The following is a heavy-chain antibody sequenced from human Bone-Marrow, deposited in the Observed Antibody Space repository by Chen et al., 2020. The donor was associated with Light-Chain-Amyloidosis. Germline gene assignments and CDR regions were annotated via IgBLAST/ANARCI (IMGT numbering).Heavy chain of an antibody. CDR1: GGSLSDCC. J-gene: IGHJ6*03. V-gene: IGHV4-34*01. CDR3: ARGAPYYDFWSGYYTRYYYYYMDV. Sequence: QVQLQQWGAGLLKPSETLSLTCAVDGGSLSDCCWSWLRQPPGKGLEWIGEINHSGSTNYNPSLKNRVIISVDTSKNQFSRKLSSVTAADTAVYYCARGAPYYDFWSGYYTRYYYYYMDVWGKGTTVTVSS. CDR2: INHSGST. D-gene: IGHD3-3*01.